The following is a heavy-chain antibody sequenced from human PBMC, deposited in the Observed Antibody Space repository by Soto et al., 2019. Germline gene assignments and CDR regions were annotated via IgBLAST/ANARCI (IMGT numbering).Heavy chain of an antibody. CDR3: ARDPIGYGGWFDP. Sequence: QVQLQESGPGLVKPSETLSLTCTVSGGSISGYYWRWIRQPPGKGLEWIGYIYYSGSTNYNPSLKSRVTISVVTSKNHFSLKLSSVTAADTAVYYCARDPIGYGGWFDPWGQGTLVTVSS. CDR1: GGSISGYY. V-gene: IGHV4-59*01. D-gene: IGHD5-12*01. CDR2: IYYSGST. J-gene: IGHJ5*02.